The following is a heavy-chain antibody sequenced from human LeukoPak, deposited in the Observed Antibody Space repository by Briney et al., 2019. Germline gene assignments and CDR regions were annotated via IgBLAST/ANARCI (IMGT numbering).Heavy chain of an antibody. CDR1: GGTFSSYA. CDR3: ARAVVVPAAMRGWFNP. CDR2: IFPLFGTA. D-gene: IGHD2-2*01. J-gene: IGHJ5*02. V-gene: IGHV1-69*13. Sequence: ASVKGSCEASGGTFSSYAICCVRHAPGEGLEWMGGIFPLFGTANSAQKFQGRVTMTADESTSTAYMELSSLRSEDTAVYYCARAVVVPAAMRGWFNPWGQGTLVTVSS.